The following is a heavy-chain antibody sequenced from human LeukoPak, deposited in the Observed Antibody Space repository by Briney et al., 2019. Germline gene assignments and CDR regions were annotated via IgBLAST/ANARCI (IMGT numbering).Heavy chain of an antibody. CDR1: GFTFSSYW. D-gene: IGHD2-15*01. CDR3: ARGGGLDV. CDR2: INHNGNVI. V-gene: IGHV3-7*03. Sequence: GGSLRLSCAASGFTFSSYWMNWARQAPGKGLEWVASINHNGNVIYYVDSVKGRFTISRDNAKNSLYLQMSNLRAEDTAVYFCARGGGLDVWGQGATVTVSS. J-gene: IGHJ6*02.